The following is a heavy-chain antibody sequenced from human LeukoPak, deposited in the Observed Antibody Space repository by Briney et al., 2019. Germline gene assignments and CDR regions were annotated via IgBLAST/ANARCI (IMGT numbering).Heavy chain of an antibody. V-gene: IGHV1-18*01. Sequence: PGASVKVSCKASGYTFTSYGISWVRQAPGQGLEWMGWISAYNGNTNYAQKLQGRVTMTTDTSTSTAYMELRSLRSEDTAVYYCARGTRSWARPYFDYWGQGTLVTVSS. CDR3: ARGTRSWARPYFDY. J-gene: IGHJ4*02. CDR1: GYTFTSYG. CDR2: ISAYNGNT. D-gene: IGHD3-16*01.